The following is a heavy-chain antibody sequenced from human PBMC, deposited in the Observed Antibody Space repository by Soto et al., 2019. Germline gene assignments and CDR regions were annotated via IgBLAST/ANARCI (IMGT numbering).Heavy chain of an antibody. CDR3: ARDPGRPQLWFGETERVYYGMDV. CDR1: GFTFSSYG. Sequence: PGGSLRLSCAASGFTFSSYGMHWVRQAPGKGLEWVAVIWYDGSNKYYADSVKGRFTISRDNSKNTLYLQMNSLRAEDTAVYYCARDPGRPQLWFGETERVYYGMDVWGQGTTVTVSS. V-gene: IGHV3-33*01. D-gene: IGHD3-10*01. CDR2: IWYDGSNK. J-gene: IGHJ6*02.